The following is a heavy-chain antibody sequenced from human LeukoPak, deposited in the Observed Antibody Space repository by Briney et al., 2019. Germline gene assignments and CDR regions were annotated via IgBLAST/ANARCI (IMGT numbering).Heavy chain of an antibody. J-gene: IGHJ5*02. CDR2: INHSGST. CDR1: GGSFSGYY. D-gene: IGHD5-18*01. Sequence: PSETLSLTCAVYGGSFSGYYWSWIRQPPGKGLEWIGEINHSGSTNYNPSLKSRVTISVDTSKNQFSLKLSSVTAADTAVYYCARGTAMAYNWFDPWGQGTLVTVSS. V-gene: IGHV4-34*01. CDR3: ARGTAMAYNWFDP.